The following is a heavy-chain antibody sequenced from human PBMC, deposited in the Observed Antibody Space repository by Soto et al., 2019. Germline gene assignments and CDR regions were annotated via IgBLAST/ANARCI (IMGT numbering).Heavy chain of an antibody. J-gene: IGHJ5*02. V-gene: IGHV4-30-2*06. CDR2: IYRCGIT. D-gene: IGHD3-22*01. CDR1: GVSISGDGHS. Sequence: TLSLTCTVSGVSISGDGHSWSWIRQSPGEFLEWIGYIYRCGITQYNPSLKGRFPISADMSKNQFPLHLRSVPAADTAGYYCAASSGYSWFDPWGQGTLVTVSS. CDR3: AASSGYSWFDP.